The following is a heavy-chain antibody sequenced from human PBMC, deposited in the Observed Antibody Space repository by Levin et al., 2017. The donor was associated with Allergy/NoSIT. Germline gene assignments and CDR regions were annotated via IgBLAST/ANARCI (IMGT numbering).Heavy chain of an antibody. Sequence: GESLKISCAASGFTFSSYAMSWVRQAPGKGLEWVSAISGSGGSTYYADSVKGRFTISRDNSKNTLYLQMNSLIAEDTAVYYCAKRKRYCSGGSCYAMRDYFDYWGQGTLVTVSS. CDR3: AKRKRYCSGGSCYAMRDYFDY. V-gene: IGHV3-23*01. CDR1: GFTFSSYA. CDR2: ISGSGGST. J-gene: IGHJ4*02. D-gene: IGHD2-15*01.